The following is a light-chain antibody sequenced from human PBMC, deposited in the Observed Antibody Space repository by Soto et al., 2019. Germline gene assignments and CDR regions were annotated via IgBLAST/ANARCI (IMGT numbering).Light chain of an antibody. V-gene: IGKV2-28*01. J-gene: IGKJ4*01. CDR1: QNLLNSNGYNY. CDR3: MQALHTPLT. CDR2: LGS. Sequence: DIVMTQSPLSLPVTPGEPASISCRSSQNLLNSNGYNYLDWYVQKPGQSPQLLIYLGSSRASGVSDRFSGSGAGTYISLNISRVEAEDVGVYCCMQALHTPLTFGGGTMVEIK.